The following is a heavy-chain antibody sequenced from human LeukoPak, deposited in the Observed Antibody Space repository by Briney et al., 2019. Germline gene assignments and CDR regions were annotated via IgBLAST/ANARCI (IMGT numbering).Heavy chain of an antibody. CDR3: AKNQGQWLVPVDY. Sequence: GGSLRLSCAASGFTFSNYAMSWVRQAPGKGLEWVSSMSGSGGSTYYADSVKGRFTISRDNSKNTLYLQMNNLRAGDTALYYCAKNQGQWLVPVDYWGQGTLVTVSS. CDR1: GFTFSNYA. V-gene: IGHV3-23*01. J-gene: IGHJ4*02. CDR2: MSGSGGST. D-gene: IGHD6-19*01.